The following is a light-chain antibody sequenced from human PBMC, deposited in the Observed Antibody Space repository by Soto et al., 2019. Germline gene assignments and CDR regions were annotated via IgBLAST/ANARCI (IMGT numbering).Light chain of an antibody. CDR3: QQLNSYPHT. CDR2: AAS. V-gene: IGKV1-9*01. CDR1: QGIRSY. Sequence: IQLTQSPSSLFASLGDKITHTFRASQGIRSYLAWYQKKPGKAPKLLIYAASTLKSGVPSRFSGSGSGTDFTLTISSLQPEDFATYYCQQLNSYPHTFGPGTKVDIK. J-gene: IGKJ3*01.